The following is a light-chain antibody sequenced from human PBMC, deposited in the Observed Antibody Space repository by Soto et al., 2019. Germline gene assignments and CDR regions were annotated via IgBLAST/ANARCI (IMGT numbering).Light chain of an antibody. V-gene: IGLV2-14*01. CDR2: DVT. Sequence: LTQPASVSGSPGQSITISCTGTSSDVGGYNSVSWYQQHPGKAPKLILYDVTDRPSGVSYRFSGSKSGKTASLTISGLQASXXXDYFXTSFTTIIXXXFASGTKVPV. J-gene: IGLJ1*01. CDR1: SSDVGGYNS. CDR3: TSFTTIIXXX.